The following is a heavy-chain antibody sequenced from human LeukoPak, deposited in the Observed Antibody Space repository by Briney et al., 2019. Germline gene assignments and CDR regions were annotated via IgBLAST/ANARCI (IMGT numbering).Heavy chain of an antibody. V-gene: IGHV4-38-2*02. CDR1: GYSISSGYY. CDR2: IYHSGIT. J-gene: IGHJ4*02. CDR3: AKVNRGGYDSFDY. D-gene: IGHD5-12*01. Sequence: SETLSLTCTVSGYSISSGYYWGWIRQSPGKGLEWIGNIYHSGITYYNPSLKSRVTISVDTSKNQFSLKLISVTAADTAVYYCAKVNRGGYDSFDYWGQGTLVTVSS.